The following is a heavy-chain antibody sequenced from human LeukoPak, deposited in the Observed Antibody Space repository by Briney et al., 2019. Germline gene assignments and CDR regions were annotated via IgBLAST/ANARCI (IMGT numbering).Heavy chain of an antibody. CDR1: GGSISNYF. D-gene: IGHD1-20*01. Sequence: SETLSLTCTVSGGSISNYFWSWIRQPPGKGLEWIGYIYYSGSTNYNPSLKSRVTISVDTSKNQFSLKLSSVTAADTAVYYCASHREDNWNPAPFDYWGQGTLVTVSS. CDR3: ASHREDNWNPAPFDY. CDR2: IYYSGST. V-gene: IGHV4-59*08. J-gene: IGHJ4*02.